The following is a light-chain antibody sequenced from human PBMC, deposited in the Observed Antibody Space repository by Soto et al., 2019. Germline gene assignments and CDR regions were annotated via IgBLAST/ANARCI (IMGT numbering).Light chain of an antibody. V-gene: IGLV2-8*01. CDR2: EVS. CDR3: SSYAGSNNFPYV. Sequence: QSVLTQPPSASGSPGQSVTISCTGTSSDVGGYNYVSWYQQHPGKAPKLMIYEVSKRPSGVPDRFSGSKSGNTASLTVSGLQPEDEADYYSSSYAGSNNFPYVFGTGTKVTVL. CDR1: SSDVGGYNY. J-gene: IGLJ1*01.